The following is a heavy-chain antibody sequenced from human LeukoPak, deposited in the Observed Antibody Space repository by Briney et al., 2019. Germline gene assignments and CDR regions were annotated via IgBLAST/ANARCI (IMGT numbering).Heavy chain of an antibody. D-gene: IGHD3-22*01. CDR2: IWSSSGNT. V-gene: IGHV3-23*01. CDR3: AKVPYYYDSSGYYRDLDY. CDR1: GFTFSSYA. J-gene: IGHJ4*02. Sequence: PGGSLRLSCAASGFTFSSYAMSWVRQAPGKGLEWVSAIWSSSGNTYYADSVTGRFTISRDNSKNTLYLQMHSLRADDTAVYYCAKVPYYYDSSGYYRDLDYWGQGTLVTVSS.